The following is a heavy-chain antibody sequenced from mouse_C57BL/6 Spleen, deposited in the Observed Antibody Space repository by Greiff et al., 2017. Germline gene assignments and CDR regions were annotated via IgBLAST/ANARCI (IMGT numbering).Heavy chain of an antibody. J-gene: IGHJ4*01. Sequence: VKLQQSGAELVRPGASVTLSCKASGYTFTDYEMHWVKQTPVHGLEWIGAIDPETGGTAYNQKFKGKAILTADKSSSTAYMELRSLTSEDSAVYYCTKGDYGSSSFPYYAMDYWGQGTSVTVSS. V-gene: IGHV1-15*01. CDR2: IDPETGGT. D-gene: IGHD1-1*01. CDR1: GYTFTDYE. CDR3: TKGDYGSSSFPYYAMDY.